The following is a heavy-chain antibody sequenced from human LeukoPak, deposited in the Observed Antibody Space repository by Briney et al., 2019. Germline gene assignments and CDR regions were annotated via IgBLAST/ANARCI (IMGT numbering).Heavy chain of an antibody. CDR1: GFTFSNYA. CDR3: AKAPSRWLQIGAFDI. V-gene: IGHV3-23*01. Sequence: PGGSLRLSCAASGFTFSNYAMSWVRQAPGKGLEWVSAISGSGGSTYYADSVKGRFTVSRDNAKNSLYLQMNSLRVEDMALYYCAKAPSRWLQIGAFDIWGQGTMVTVSS. D-gene: IGHD5-24*01. CDR2: ISGSGGST. J-gene: IGHJ3*02.